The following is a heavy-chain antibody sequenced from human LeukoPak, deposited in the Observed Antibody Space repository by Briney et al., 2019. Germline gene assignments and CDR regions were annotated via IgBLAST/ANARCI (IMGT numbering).Heavy chain of an antibody. Sequence: GGSLRLSCAASGFTFSDYYMSWNRQAPGKGLEWVSYISSSGSTIYYADSVKGRFTISRDNAKNSLYLQMNSLRAEDTAVYYCASPYYYDSSGYLYWGQGTLVTVFS. CDR2: ISSSGSTI. D-gene: IGHD3-22*01. CDR3: ASPYYYDSSGYLY. V-gene: IGHV3-11*01. J-gene: IGHJ4*02. CDR1: GFTFSDYY.